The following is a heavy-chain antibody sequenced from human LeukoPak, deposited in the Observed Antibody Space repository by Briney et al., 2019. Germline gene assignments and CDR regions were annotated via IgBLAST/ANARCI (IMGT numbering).Heavy chain of an antibody. CDR3: ARDSMVIGIDY. D-gene: IGHD5-18*01. CDR1: GGSISSGSYY. Sequence: PSQTLSLTCTVSGGSISSGSYYWSWIRQPAGKGLEWIGRIYTSESTNYNPSLKSRVTISVDTSKNQFSLRLSSVTAADTAVYYCARDSMVIGIDYWGQGTLVTVSS. CDR2: IYTSEST. J-gene: IGHJ4*02. V-gene: IGHV4-61*02.